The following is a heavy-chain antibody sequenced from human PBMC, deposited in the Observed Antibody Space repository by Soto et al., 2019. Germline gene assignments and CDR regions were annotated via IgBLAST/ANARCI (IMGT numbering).Heavy chain of an antibody. J-gene: IGHJ4*02. Sequence: GGSLRLSCAASGFTFSSYAMSWVRQAPGKGLEWVSAVKGNGGNTYYADSVKGRFTISRDNSKNTLYMQMDSLRAEDTAVYYCAKGVRPYYYDSSGYSFAHWGQGSLVTVSS. V-gene: IGHV3-23*01. CDR1: GFTFSSYA. CDR3: AKGVRPYYYDSSGYSFAH. D-gene: IGHD3-22*01. CDR2: VKGNGGNT.